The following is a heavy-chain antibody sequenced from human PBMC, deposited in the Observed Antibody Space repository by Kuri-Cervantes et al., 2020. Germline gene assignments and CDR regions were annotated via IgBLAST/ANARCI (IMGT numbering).Heavy chain of an antibody. J-gene: IGHJ5*02. D-gene: IGHD5-18*01. CDR3: AKATAPGYSYGTNWFDP. V-gene: IGHV3-30-3*01. CDR2: ISYDGTNQ. CDR1: GFTFSSYA. Sequence: GGTLRLSCGVSGFTFSSYAMHWVRQAPGEGLEWVAVISYDGTNQYYADSVKGRFSLSRDNSKNTLYLQTNSLSAEDTAVYYCAKATAPGYSYGTNWFDPWGQGTLVTVSS.